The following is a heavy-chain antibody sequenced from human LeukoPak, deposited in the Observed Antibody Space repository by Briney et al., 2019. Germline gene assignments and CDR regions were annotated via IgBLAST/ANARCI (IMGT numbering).Heavy chain of an antibody. J-gene: IGHJ5*02. CDR3: ARYSSSYNWFDP. CDR2: IYSGGNT. D-gene: IGHD6-13*01. V-gene: IGHV3-66*01. Sequence: PGGSLRLSCAASGFTVSSNYMSWVRQAPGKGLEWVSVIYSGGNTYYADSVKGGFTISRDNSKNTLYLQMNSLRAEDTAVYYCARYSSSYNWFDPWGQGTLVTVSS. CDR1: GFTVSSNY.